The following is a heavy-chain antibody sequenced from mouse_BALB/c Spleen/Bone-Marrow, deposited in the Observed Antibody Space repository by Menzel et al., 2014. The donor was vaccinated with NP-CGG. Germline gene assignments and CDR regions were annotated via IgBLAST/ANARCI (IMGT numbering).Heavy chain of an antibody. Sequence: EVKLMESGGGLVQPGDSLRLSCATSGFTFSDFYMDWVRQPPGKRLEWIAASRNKAKYYTTEYSASVKGRFIVSRDTPQSVLYLQMNALRAEDTAIYYCARDVGYGNYFVYWGQGTLVTVSA. D-gene: IGHD2-10*02. V-gene: IGHV7-1*02. CDR2: SRNKAKYYTT. CDR1: GFTFSDFY. CDR3: ARDVGYGNYFVY. J-gene: IGHJ3*01.